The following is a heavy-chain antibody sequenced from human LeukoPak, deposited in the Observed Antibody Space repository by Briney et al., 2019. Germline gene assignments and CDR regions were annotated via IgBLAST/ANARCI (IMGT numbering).Heavy chain of an antibody. V-gene: IGHV4-39*01. D-gene: IGHD5-24*01. CDR3: ARQDGWYFDY. CDR2: IYHSGST. Sequence: SETLSLTCTVSGDSISSSSSYWGWIRQPPGEGLEWIGSIYHSGSTYYNPSLKSRVTISVDTSKNQFSLKLSSVTAADTAVYYCARQDGWYFDYWGQGTLVTVSS. J-gene: IGHJ4*02. CDR1: GDSISSSSSY.